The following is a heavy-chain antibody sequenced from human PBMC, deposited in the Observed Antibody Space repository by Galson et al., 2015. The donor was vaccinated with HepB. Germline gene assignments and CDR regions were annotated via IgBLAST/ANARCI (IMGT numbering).Heavy chain of an antibody. Sequence: SLRLSCAASGFTFSSYSMNWVRQAPGKGLEWVSYISSSSSTIYYADSVKGRFTISRDNAKNSLYLQMNSLRAEDTAVYYCARAMITFGGAVNDAFDIWGQGTMVTVSS. CDR1: GFTFSSYS. J-gene: IGHJ3*02. D-gene: IGHD3-16*01. CDR3: ARAMITFGGAVNDAFDI. V-gene: IGHV3-48*01. CDR2: ISSSSSTI.